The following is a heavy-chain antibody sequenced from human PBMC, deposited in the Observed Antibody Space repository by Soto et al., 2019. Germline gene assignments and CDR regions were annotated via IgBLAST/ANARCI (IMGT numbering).Heavy chain of an antibody. J-gene: IGHJ6*02. CDR1: GGSFSGYY. D-gene: IGHD4-4*01. Sequence: SETLSLTCAVYGGSFSGYYWSWIRQPPGKGLEWIGEINHSGSTNYNPSLKSRVTISVDTSRNQFSLKLSSVTAADTAVYYCARGRTVIHYYYYGMDVWGQGTTVTVSS. CDR3: ARGRTVIHYYYYGMDV. CDR2: INHSGST. V-gene: IGHV4-34*01.